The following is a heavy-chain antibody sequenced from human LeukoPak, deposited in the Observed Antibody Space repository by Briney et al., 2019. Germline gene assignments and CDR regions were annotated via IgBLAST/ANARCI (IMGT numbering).Heavy chain of an antibody. J-gene: IGHJ6*02. CDR1: GGSISSSSYY. V-gene: IGHV4-39*02. D-gene: IGHD2-15*01. Sequence: SETLSLTCTVSGGSISSSSYYWGWIRQPPGKGLEWIGSIYYSGSTYYNPSLKSRVTISVDTSKNQFSLKLSSVTAADTAVYYCARDRRYYCSGGSCRRSYYYYGMDVWGQGTTVTVSS. CDR2: IYYSGST. CDR3: ARDRRYYCSGGSCRRSYYYYGMDV.